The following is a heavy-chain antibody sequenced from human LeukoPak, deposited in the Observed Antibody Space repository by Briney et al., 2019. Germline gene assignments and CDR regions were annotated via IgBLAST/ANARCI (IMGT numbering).Heavy chain of an antibody. Sequence: GGSLRLSCSASGFTFDIYGMNWVRQAPGKGLEWVSTIGGSGGGTYYADSVKGRFTISRDNSKNTLYLQVISLTAEDTAVYYCAKDDAWLRFGEWSQGTLVTVSS. CDR1: GFTFDIYG. CDR3: AKDDAWLRFGE. D-gene: IGHD5-12*01. J-gene: IGHJ4*02. CDR2: IGGSGGGT. V-gene: IGHV3-23*01.